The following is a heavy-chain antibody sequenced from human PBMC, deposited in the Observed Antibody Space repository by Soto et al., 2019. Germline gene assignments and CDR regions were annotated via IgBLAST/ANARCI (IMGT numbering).Heavy chain of an antibody. Sequence: GGSLRLSCAASGFTFSRYWMSWVRQAPGKGLEWVANIKPDGSEKYYVDSVRGRFPISKDNAKNSLYLQMNSLRAEDTAVYYCARVFDQDDAFDIWGRGTMVTVSS. CDR2: IKPDGSEK. V-gene: IGHV3-7*05. CDR1: GFTFSRYW. CDR3: ARVFDQDDAFDI. J-gene: IGHJ3*02.